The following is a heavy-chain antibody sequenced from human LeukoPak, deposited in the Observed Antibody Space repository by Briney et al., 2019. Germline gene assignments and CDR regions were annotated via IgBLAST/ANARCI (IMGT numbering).Heavy chain of an antibody. CDR1: GGSFSGYY. D-gene: IGHD1-26*01. CDR3: VVGASFDY. J-gene: IGHJ4*02. Sequence: PSETLSLTCAVYGGSFSGYYWSWIRQPPGKGLEWIGEINHSGSTNYNPSLKSRVTISVDTPKNQFSLKLSSVTAADTAVYYCVVGASFDYWGQGTLVTVSS. V-gene: IGHV4-34*01. CDR2: INHSGST.